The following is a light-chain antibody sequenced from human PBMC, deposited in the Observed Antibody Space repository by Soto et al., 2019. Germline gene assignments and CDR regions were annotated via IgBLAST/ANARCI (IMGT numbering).Light chain of an antibody. CDR3: SSYAGSNNLVV. CDR1: SSDVGGYNY. V-gene: IGLV2-8*01. J-gene: IGLJ2*01. CDR2: EVS. Sequence: QSALTQPPSASGSPGQSVTISCTGTSSDVGGYNYVSWYQQHPGKAPKLMIYEVSKRPSGVPDRFSGSKSGNTASLTVSGLQAEAEDDYYCSSYAGSNNLVVFGGGTKLTVL.